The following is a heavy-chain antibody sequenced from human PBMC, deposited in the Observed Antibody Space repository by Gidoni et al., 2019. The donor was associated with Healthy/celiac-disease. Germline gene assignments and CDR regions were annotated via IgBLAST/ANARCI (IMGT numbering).Heavy chain of an antibody. CDR1: GYSFTSYW. Sequence: ELHLVPSGAEVKKPGESLKISCKGSGYSFTSYWIGWVRQMPGKGLEWMGIIYPGDSDTRYSPAFQGQVTISADKSISTAYLQWSSLKASDTAMYYCAKQQLLSLDAFDIWGQGTMVTVSS. V-gene: IGHV5-51*01. CDR2: IYPGDSDT. CDR3: AKQQLLSLDAFDI. D-gene: IGHD6-13*01. J-gene: IGHJ3*02.